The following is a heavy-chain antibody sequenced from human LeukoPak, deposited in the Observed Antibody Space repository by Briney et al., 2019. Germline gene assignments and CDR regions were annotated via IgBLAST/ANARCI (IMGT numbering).Heavy chain of an antibody. CDR1: GYTLTELS. Sequence: ASVKVSCKVSGYTLTELSMHWVRQAPGKGLEWMGGFDPEDGETIYAQKFQGRVTMTEDTSTDTAYMELSSLRSEDTAVYYCATEAGTTWGIDYWGQGTLVTVSS. CDR3: ATEAGTTWGIDY. D-gene: IGHD1-7*01. V-gene: IGHV1-24*01. CDR2: FDPEDGET. J-gene: IGHJ4*02.